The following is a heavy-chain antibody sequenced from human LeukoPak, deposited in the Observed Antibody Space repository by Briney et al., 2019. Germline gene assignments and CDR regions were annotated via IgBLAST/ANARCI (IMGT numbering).Heavy chain of an antibody. D-gene: IGHD2-2*01. J-gene: IGHJ4*02. CDR3: ARVAGYCDSTSNCYSDY. CDR1: GFTFNIYT. Sequence: GGSPRLSCAASGFTFNIYTMNWVRQSPGKGLGWVSSISSTSSNIYYADSVKGRFTISRDNAKNSLYLQMNSLRAEDTAVYYCARVAGYCDSTSNCYSDYWGQGTLVTASS. V-gene: IGHV3-21*01. CDR2: ISSTSSNI.